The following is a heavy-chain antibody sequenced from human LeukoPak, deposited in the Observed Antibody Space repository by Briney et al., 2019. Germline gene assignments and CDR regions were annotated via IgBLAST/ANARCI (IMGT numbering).Heavy chain of an antibody. D-gene: IGHD3-10*01. CDR2: IYYSGST. CDR1: GGSISSYY. J-gene: IGHJ5*02. V-gene: IGHV4-59*01. CDR3: ARDSALASGRFRFDP. Sequence: PSETLSLTCTVSGGSISSYYWSWIRQPPGKGLEWIGYIYYSGSTNYNPSLKSRVTISVDTSKSQFSLKLSSVTAADTAVYYCARDSALASGRFRFDPWGQGTLVTVSS.